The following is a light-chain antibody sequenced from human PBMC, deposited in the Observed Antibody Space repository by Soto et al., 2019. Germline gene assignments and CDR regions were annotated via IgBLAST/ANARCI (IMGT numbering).Light chain of an antibody. Sequence: DIQMTQSPSTLAASVGDTVTMTCRSSSKWLAWYQKKPGKAPKLLIYDVSNLERGVPPRFSGSTSGAESTLTIPGLQPDDLGTYYCQRTTDFTFGQRNKVEIK. CDR3: QRTTDFT. CDR2: DVS. J-gene: IGKJ2*01. V-gene: IGKV1-5*01. CDR1: SSSKW.